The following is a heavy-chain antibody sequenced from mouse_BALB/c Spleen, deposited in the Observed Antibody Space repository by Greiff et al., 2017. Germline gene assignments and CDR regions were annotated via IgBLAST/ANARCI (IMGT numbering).Heavy chain of an antibody. CDR3: ARGGNSYAMDY. Sequence: VQLQQSGAELVRPGTSVKVSCEASGYAFTNYLIEWVKQRPGQGLEWIGVINPGSGGTNYNEKFKGKATLTADKSSSTAYMQLSSLTSDDSAVYFCARGGNSYAMDYWGQGTSVTVSS. D-gene: IGHD2-1*01. CDR1: GYAFTNYL. CDR2: INPGSGGT. J-gene: IGHJ4*01. V-gene: IGHV1-54*01.